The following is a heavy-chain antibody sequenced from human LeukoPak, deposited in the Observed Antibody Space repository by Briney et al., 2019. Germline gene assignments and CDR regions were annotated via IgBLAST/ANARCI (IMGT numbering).Heavy chain of an antibody. Sequence: ASVKVSCKASGYTFTSYGISWVRQAPGQGLEWMGWISAYNGNTNYAQKFQGRVTITADESTSTAYMELSSLRSDDTAVYYCTRGIADNYYYYMDVWGKGTTVTISS. J-gene: IGHJ6*03. D-gene: IGHD6-13*01. CDR1: GYTFTSYG. V-gene: IGHV1-18*01. CDR2: ISAYNGNT. CDR3: TRGIADNYYYYMDV.